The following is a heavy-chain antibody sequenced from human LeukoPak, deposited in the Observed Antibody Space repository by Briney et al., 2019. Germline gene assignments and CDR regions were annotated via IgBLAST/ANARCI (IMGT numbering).Heavy chain of an antibody. D-gene: IGHD5-18*01. CDR3: ARGRKYTSGYRVTELGSGYSDY. J-gene: IGHJ4*02. V-gene: IGHV7-4-1*02. CDR2: INTKTGNP. Sequence: WASVKVSCKASGYTFTTYAMNWVRQAPGQGLEWMGWINTKTGNPTYAQGFTGRFVFSLDTSASTAYLQISSLKAEDTAVYYCARGRKYTSGYRVTELGSGYSDYWGQGTLVTVSS. CDR1: GYTFTTYA.